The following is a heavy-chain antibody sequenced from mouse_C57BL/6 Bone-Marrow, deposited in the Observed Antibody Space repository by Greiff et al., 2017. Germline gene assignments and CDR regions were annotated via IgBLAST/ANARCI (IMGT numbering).Heavy chain of an antibody. CDR1: GYSITSGYY. V-gene: IGHV3-6*01. Sequence: EVQLQQSGPGLVKPSQSLSLTCSVTGYSITSGYYWNWIRQFPGNKLEWMGYISYDGSNNYNPSLKNRISITRDTSKNQFFLKLNSVTTEDTATYYCARGGVHASWFAYWGQGTLVTVSA. CDR3: ARGGVHASWFAY. CDR2: ISYDGSN. J-gene: IGHJ3*01.